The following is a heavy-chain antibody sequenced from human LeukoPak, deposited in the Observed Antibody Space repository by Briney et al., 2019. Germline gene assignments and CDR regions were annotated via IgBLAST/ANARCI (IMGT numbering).Heavy chain of an antibody. D-gene: IGHD2-2*01. CDR3: AKDLPAAYFDY. Sequence: GGSLRLSCAASGFTFSSYGMHWVRQAPGKGLEWVAFIRYDESTKFYADSVKGRFTISRDNSKTTLYLQMNSLRAEDTAVYYCAKDLPAAYFDYWGQGILVTVSS. CDR2: IRYDESTK. CDR1: GFTFSSYG. J-gene: IGHJ4*02. V-gene: IGHV3-30*02.